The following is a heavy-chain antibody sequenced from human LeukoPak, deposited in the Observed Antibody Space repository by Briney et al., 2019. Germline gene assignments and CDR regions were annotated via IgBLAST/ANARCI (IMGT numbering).Heavy chain of an antibody. Sequence: GGSLRLSCAASGFTFSSYSMLWVRQAPGKGLEWVSSITSSSSYIYYADSVKGRFTISRDNAKNSLCLQMNSLRAEDTAVYYCARHVVAVGFDYWGQGTLVTVSS. J-gene: IGHJ4*02. CDR1: GFTFSSYS. CDR3: ARHVVAVGFDY. V-gene: IGHV3-21*01. CDR2: ITSSSSYI. D-gene: IGHD3-22*01.